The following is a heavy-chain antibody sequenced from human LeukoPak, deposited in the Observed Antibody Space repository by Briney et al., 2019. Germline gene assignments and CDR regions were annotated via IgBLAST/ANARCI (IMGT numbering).Heavy chain of an antibody. V-gene: IGHV3-7*03. J-gene: IGHJ4*02. D-gene: IGHD4-17*01. CDR3: ARGEFGDLRYDC. CDR2: INHNGNVN. Sequence: GGSLRLSCAASGFTFSGYWMNWARQAPGKGLEWVASINHNGNVNYYVDSVKGRFTISRDNAKNSLYLQMSNLRAEDTAVYYCARGEFGDLRYDCWGQGSLVTVSS. CDR1: GFTFSGYW.